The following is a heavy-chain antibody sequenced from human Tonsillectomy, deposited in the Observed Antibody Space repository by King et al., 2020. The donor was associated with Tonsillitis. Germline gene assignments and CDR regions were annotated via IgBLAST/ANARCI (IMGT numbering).Heavy chain of an antibody. CDR3: ARGLRYVDWSFPDAFDI. CDR1: GGTFSSYD. D-gene: IGHD3-9*01. Sequence: VQLVQSGAEVKKPGSSVKVSCKASGGTFSSYDISWVRQAPGQGLEWMGGIIPIFGTANYAQKFQGRVTITADESTSTAYMELSSLRSEDTAVYYCARGLRYVDWSFPDAFDIWGQGTMVTVSS. V-gene: IGHV1-69*01. CDR2: IIPIFGTA. J-gene: IGHJ3*02.